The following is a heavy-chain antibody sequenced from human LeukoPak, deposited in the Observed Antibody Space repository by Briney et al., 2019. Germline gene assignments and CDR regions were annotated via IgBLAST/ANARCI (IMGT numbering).Heavy chain of an antibody. V-gene: IGHV3-23*01. Sequence: GGSLRLSCATSGFSFSSYAMSWVRQAPGKGLEWVSAMSSSDDGKYYADSVRGRFTISRDNSKNTLNLQMNSLRVEDTAVYYCAMHTASKTPGYWGQGTLVAVSS. CDR1: GFSFSSYA. CDR3: AMHTASKTPGY. CDR2: MSSSDDGK. D-gene: IGHD5-18*01. J-gene: IGHJ4*02.